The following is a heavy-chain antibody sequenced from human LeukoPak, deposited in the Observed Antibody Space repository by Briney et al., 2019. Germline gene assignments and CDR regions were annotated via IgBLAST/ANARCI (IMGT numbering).Heavy chain of an antibody. CDR3: ARGLVEIAVAGTFIYYYGMDV. D-gene: IGHD6-19*01. V-gene: IGHV3-74*01. J-gene: IGHJ6*02. Sequence: GGSLRLSCAPSGFTFSSYWMHCVRHAPGKWRVWVLRINSDGSSTSYADSVKGRFTISRDNAKNTLYLQMNSLRAEDTAVYYCARGLVEIAVAGTFIYYYGMDVWGQGTTVTVSS. CDR1: GFTFSSYW. CDR2: INSDGSST.